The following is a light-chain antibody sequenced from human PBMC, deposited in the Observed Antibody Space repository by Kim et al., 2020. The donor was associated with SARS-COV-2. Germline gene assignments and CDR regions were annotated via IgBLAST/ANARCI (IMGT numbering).Light chain of an antibody. Sequence: DIQMTQSPAAMSASVGDRVTITCRASQAISNSLAWFQQKPGKVPKRLIYAASSLQSGVPSRFSGSGSGTEFTLTIGGLQPEDFATYYGLQHDAYPLTFGGGTKVEIK. V-gene: IGKV1-17*03. CDR1: QAISNS. CDR2: AAS. J-gene: IGKJ4*01. CDR3: LQHDAYPLT.